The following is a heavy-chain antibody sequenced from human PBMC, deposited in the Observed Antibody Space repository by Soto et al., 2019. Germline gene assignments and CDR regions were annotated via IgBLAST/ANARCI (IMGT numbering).Heavy chain of an antibody. CDR1: GFTFTRYS. J-gene: IGHJ4*02. Sequence: GGSLRLSCAASGFTFTRYSMNWVRQAPGKGLEWVSSISSTTNYIYYGDSMKCRFTISRDNAKNSLYLEMNCLRAEDTAVYYCARESEDLTSNFDYWGQGTLVTVSS. CDR2: ISSTTNYI. V-gene: IGHV3-21*06. CDR3: ARESEDLTSNFDY.